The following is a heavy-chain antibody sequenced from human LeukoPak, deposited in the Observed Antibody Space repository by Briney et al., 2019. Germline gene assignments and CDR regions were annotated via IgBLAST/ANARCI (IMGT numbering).Heavy chain of an antibody. CDR1: GFTFSDYY. CDR2: ISSSGSTI. CDR3: ARGGRYGSSGYYHLIDY. Sequence: PGGSLRLSCAASGFTFSDYYMSWIRQAPGKGLEWVSYISSSGSTIYYADSVKGRFTISGDNAKNSLYLQMNSLRDEDTAVYYCARGGRYGSSGYYHLIDYWGQGTLVTVSS. J-gene: IGHJ4*02. D-gene: IGHD3-22*01. V-gene: IGHV3-11*01.